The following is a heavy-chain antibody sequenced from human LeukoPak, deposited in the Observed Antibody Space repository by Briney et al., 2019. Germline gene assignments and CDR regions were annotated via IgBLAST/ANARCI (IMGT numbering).Heavy chain of an antibody. CDR1: GGSISSYY. J-gene: IGHJ5*02. V-gene: IGHV4-59*08. CDR3: ARRIDSSSFNWFDP. D-gene: IGHD6-13*01. CDR2: IYYSGST. Sequence: SETLSLTCTVSGGSISSYYWSWIRQPPGKGLEWIGYIYYSGSTNYNPSPKSRVTISVDTSKNQFSLKLSSVTAADTAVYYCARRIDSSSFNWFDPWGQGTLVTVSS.